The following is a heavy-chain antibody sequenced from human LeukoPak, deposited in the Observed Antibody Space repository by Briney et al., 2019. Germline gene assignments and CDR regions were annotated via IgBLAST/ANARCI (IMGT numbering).Heavy chain of an antibody. D-gene: IGHD5-24*01. J-gene: IGHJ3*02. CDR2: IYTSGST. CDR1: GGSISSYY. Sequence: SSETLSLTCTVSGGSISSYYWSWIRQPAGKGLEWIGRIYTSGSTNYNPSLKSRVTISVDTSKNQFSLKLRSVTAADTAVYYCARHVTISGPYDASDIWGQGTMVTVSP. V-gene: IGHV4-4*07. CDR3: ARHVTISGPYDASDI.